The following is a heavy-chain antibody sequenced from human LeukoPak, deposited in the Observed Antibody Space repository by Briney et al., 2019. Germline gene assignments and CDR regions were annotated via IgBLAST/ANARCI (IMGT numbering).Heavy chain of an antibody. CDR3: ARQGYTASYYFLDF. V-gene: IGHV4-4*07. CDR1: GDFIRSYW. CDR2: IYATGST. J-gene: IGHJ4*02. Sequence: SETLSLTCDVSGDFIRSYWWGWVRQPAGKGLEWIGRIYATGSTKFNPSLKSRLTMSMDTSTNRISLNLTYVTAADTAIYFCARQGYTASYYFLDFWSQGMLVTVSS. D-gene: IGHD1-26*01.